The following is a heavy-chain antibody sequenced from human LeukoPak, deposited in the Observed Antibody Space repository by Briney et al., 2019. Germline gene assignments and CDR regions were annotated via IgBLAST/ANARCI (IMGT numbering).Heavy chain of an antibody. J-gene: IGHJ4*02. D-gene: IGHD6-19*01. CDR1: GCSMSSGYY. CDR2: IYHSGST. Sequence: PSETLSLTCTVSGCSMSSGYYWGWIRQPPGKGLECIGSIYHSGSTYYNPSLKSRVTISVDTSKNQFSLKLSSVTAADTAVYYCARVAVEQWLVQGYFDYWGQGTLVTVSS. V-gene: IGHV4-38-2*02. CDR3: ARVAVEQWLVQGYFDY.